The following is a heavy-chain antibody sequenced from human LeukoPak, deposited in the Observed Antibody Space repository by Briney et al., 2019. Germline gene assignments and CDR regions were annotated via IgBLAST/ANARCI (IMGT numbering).Heavy chain of an antibody. D-gene: IGHD2-2*01. CDR1: GYPINNAYY. Sequence: PSVTLSLTCGVSGYPINNAYYWVWIRQPPGKGLEWIGSLYHPDSTYYNPSLKSRVTMSVDTSRNQFSLRLSFVTAAGTAVYYCARQYDSYFYYYLDLWGTGTTVTVSS. J-gene: IGHJ6*03. CDR2: LYHPDST. CDR3: ARQYDSYFYYYLDL. V-gene: IGHV4-38-2*01.